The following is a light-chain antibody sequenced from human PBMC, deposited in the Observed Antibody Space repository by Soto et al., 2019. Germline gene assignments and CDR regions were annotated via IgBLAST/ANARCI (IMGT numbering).Light chain of an antibody. J-gene: IGLJ1*01. CDR2: GNS. CDR3: QSYDSSLSGLYV. Sequence: QSVLTQPPSVSGAPGQRVTISCTGSSSNIGAGYDVHWYQQLPGKAPKLLIYGNSNRPSGVSDRFSGSKSGTSASLAITGLQAEDEADYYCQSYDSSLSGLYVFGTGTKLTVL. CDR1: SSNIGAGYD. V-gene: IGLV1-40*01.